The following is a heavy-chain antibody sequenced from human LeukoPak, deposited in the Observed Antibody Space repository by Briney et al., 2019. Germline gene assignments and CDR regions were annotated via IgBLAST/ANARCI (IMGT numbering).Heavy chain of an antibody. CDR1: GGSISTYY. Sequence: SETLSLTCTVSGGSISTYYWNWIRQPPGKGLEWIGYVYYSGSTNYNPSLKSRVTISADTSKNQFSLKLSSVTAADTAVYYCARSRIAVAGIIPWFDPWGQGTLVTVSS. CDR3: ARSRIAVAGIIPWFDP. D-gene: IGHD6-19*01. V-gene: IGHV4-59*08. CDR2: VYYSGST. J-gene: IGHJ5*02.